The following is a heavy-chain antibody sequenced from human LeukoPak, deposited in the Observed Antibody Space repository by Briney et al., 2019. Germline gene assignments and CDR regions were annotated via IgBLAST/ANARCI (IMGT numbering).Heavy chain of an antibody. V-gene: IGHV3-53*01. D-gene: IGHD6-13*01. J-gene: IGHJ4*02. CDR3: ARDLYSSSWYD. Sequence: GGSLRLSCAASGFTVSSNYMSWVRQAPGKGLEWVSVIYSGGSTYYADSVKGRFTISRDNSKNTLYLQMNSLRAEDTAVCYCARDLYSSSWYDWGQGTLVTVSS. CDR1: GFTVSSNY. CDR2: IYSGGST.